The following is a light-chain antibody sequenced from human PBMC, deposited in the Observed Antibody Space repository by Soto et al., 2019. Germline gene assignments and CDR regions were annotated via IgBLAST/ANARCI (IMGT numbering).Light chain of an antibody. J-gene: IGKJ2*01. CDR1: QSISRS. CDR2: DAS. V-gene: IGKV3-15*01. Sequence: EIVLTQSPAILSVSPGERATLSCRASQSISRSLAWYQQKPGQAPRLLISDASTRATGIPARFSGSGSGTEFTLTISSLQSEDFALYYCHQYNSWPPGTFGRGTKVDIK. CDR3: HQYNSWPPGT.